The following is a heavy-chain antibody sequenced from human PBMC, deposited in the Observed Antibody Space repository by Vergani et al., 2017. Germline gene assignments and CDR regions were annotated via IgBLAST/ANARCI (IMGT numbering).Heavy chain of an antibody. CDR3: ARGQTGTTAYYYGMDV. Sequence: QVQLVESGGGVVQPGRSLRLSCAASGFTFSSYAMHWVRQAPGKGLEWVAVISYDGSNKYYADSVKGRFTISRDNSKNTLYLQMNSLRAEDTAVYYCARGQTGTTAYYYGMDVWGQGTTVTVSS. J-gene: IGHJ6*02. CDR1: GFTFSSYA. CDR2: ISYDGSNK. V-gene: IGHV3-30*14. D-gene: IGHD1-7*01.